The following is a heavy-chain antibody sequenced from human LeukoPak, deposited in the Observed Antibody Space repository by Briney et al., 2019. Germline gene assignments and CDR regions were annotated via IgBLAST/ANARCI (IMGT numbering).Heavy chain of an antibody. V-gene: IGHV1-18*01. D-gene: IGHD3-22*01. CDR2: ISAYNGNT. Sequence: GASVKVSCKASGYTFTSYGISWVRQAPGQGLEWMGWISAYNGNTNYAQKLQGRVTMTTDTSTSTAYMELRSLRSHDTAVYYCARDQPVNYYDSSGYYSEGDYWGQGTLVAVSS. CDR3: ARDQPVNYYDSSGYYSEGDY. J-gene: IGHJ4*02. CDR1: GYTFTSYG.